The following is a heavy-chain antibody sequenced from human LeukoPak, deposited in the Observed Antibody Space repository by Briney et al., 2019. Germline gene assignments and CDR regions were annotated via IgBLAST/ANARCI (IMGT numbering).Heavy chain of an antibody. CDR1: GGSISSYY. CDR3: ARVGATPREGFDY. J-gene: IGHJ4*02. V-gene: IGHV4-59*01. Sequence: SETLSLTCTVSGGSISSYYWSWIRQPPGKGLEWIGYIYYSGSTNYNPPLKSRVTISVDTSKNQFSLKLSSVTAADTAVYYCARVGATPREGFDYWGQGTLVTVSS. CDR2: IYYSGST. D-gene: IGHD1-26*01.